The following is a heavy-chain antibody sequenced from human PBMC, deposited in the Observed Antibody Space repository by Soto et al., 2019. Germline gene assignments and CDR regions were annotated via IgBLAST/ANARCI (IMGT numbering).Heavy chain of an antibody. Sequence: SVKVSCKASGGTINNHDISWVRQAPGQGLEWMGGIIPIFGTANYEQKFQGRVTISADESTSTVYMELSSLRSEDTAVYYCARDVPIASSGMDVRGQGTTVTGSS. CDR3: ARDVPIASSGMDV. V-gene: IGHV1-69*13. J-gene: IGHJ6*02. D-gene: IGHD6-13*01. CDR1: GGTINNHD. CDR2: IIPIFGTA.